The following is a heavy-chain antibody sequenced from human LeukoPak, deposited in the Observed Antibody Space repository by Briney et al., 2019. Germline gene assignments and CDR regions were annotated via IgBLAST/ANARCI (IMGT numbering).Heavy chain of an antibody. D-gene: IGHD5-24*01. CDR2: ISHDGNSK. CDR1: GFTLSTCG. J-gene: IGHJ5*02. Sequence: GGSLRLSCAASGFTLSTCGMHWVRQAPGKGLEWVAMISHDGNSKQYADFAKGRFTISRDNSKNTLYLEMNSLRTEDTAVYHCAKDLYDNDWYNYFDPWGQGALVTVSS. CDR3: AKDLYDNDWYNYFDP. V-gene: IGHV3-30*18.